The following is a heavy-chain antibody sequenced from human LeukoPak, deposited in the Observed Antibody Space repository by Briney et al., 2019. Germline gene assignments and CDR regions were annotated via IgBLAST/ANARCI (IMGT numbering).Heavy chain of an antibody. Sequence: PGRSLRLSCAASGFTLSSYGMHWVRQAPGKGLEWVAVISYDGSNKYYADSVKGRFTISRDNSKNTLYLQMNSLSAEDTAVYYCARSNLFDYWGQGTLVTVSS. CDR2: ISYDGSNK. CDR3: ARSNLFDY. J-gene: IGHJ4*02. CDR1: GFTLSSYG. V-gene: IGHV3-30*03.